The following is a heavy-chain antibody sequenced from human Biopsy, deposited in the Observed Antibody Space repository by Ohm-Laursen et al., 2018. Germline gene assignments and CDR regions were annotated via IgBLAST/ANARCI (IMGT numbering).Heavy chain of an antibody. V-gene: IGHV1-18*01. D-gene: IGHD1-1*01. Sequence: ASVKVSCKASGYTFTSYGISWVRQAPGQGLEWMGWINTENGNTIYAQNLQGRVTMTADTFTSTAYMEVTSLRSDDTAVYYCARAKLEPVYYYYGMDVWGQGTTVTVSS. CDR1: GYTFTSYG. J-gene: IGHJ6*02. CDR2: INTENGNT. CDR3: ARAKLEPVYYYYGMDV.